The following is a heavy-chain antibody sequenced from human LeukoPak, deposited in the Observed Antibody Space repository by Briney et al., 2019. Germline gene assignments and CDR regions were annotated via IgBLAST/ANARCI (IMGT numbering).Heavy chain of an antibody. D-gene: IGHD6-19*01. CDR2: IIPILGIA. V-gene: IGHV1-69*04. CDR1: GGTFSSYA. CDR3: ARDQLSSGWVNFDY. Sequence: SVKVSCKASGGTFSSYAISWVRQAPGQGLEWMGRIIPILGIANYAQKFQGRVTITADKSTSTAYMELSSLRAEDTAVYYCARDQLSSGWVNFDYWGQGTLVTVSS. J-gene: IGHJ4*02.